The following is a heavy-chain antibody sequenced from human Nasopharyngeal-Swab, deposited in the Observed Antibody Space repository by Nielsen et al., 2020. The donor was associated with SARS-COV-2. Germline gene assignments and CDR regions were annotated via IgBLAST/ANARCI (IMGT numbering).Heavy chain of an antibody. D-gene: IGHD3-16*01. V-gene: IGHV4-34*01. CDR3: AREGGEGG. CDR1: GGSFSGYY. CDR2: INHSGST. J-gene: IGHJ4*02. Sequence: SETLSLTCAVYGGSFSGYYWSWIRQPPGQGLEWIGEINHSGSTNYNPSLKSRVTISVDTSKNQFSLKLSSVTAADTAVYYCAREGGEGGWGQGTLVTVSS.